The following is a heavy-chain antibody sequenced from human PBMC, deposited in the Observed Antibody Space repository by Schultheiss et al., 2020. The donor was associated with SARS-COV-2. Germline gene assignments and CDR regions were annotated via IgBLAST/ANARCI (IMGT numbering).Heavy chain of an antibody. CDR3: ARGRKYYYYYGMDV. V-gene: IGHV1-2*02. CDR1: GYTFTGYY. CDR2: ISAYNGNT. Sequence: ASVKVSCKASGYTFTGYYMHWVRQAPGQGLEWMGWISAYNGNTNYAQKFQGRVTMTRDTSPSTVYMELSSLRSEDTAVYYCARGRKYYYYYGMDVWGQGTTVTVAS. J-gene: IGHJ6*02.